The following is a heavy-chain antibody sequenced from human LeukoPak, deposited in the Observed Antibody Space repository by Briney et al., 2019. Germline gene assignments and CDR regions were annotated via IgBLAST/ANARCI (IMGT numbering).Heavy chain of an antibody. Sequence: SVKVSCKASGGTFSSYAISWVRQAPGQGLEWIGRIIPIFGIANYAQKFQGRVTITADKSTSTAYMELSSLRSEDTAVYYCALVRVNYYGMDVWGQGTTVTVSS. V-gene: IGHV1-69*04. D-gene: IGHD3-10*01. CDR3: ALVRVNYYGMDV. CDR1: GGTFSSYA. J-gene: IGHJ6*02. CDR2: IIPIFGIA.